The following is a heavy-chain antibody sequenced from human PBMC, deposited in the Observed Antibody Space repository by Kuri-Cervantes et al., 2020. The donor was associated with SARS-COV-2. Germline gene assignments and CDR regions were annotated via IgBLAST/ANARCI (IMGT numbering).Heavy chain of an antibody. CDR3: AKVVGYGGNSESYYYYGMDV. J-gene: IGHJ6*02. V-gene: IGHV1-69*06. Sequence: SVKVSCKASGGTFSSYAISWVRQAPGQGLEWMGGIIPIFGTANYAQKFQGRVTITADKSTSTAYMELSSLRSEDTAVYYCAKVVGYGGNSESYYYYGMDVWGQGTTVTVSS. CDR2: IIPIFGTA. CDR1: GGTFSSYA. D-gene: IGHD4-23*01.